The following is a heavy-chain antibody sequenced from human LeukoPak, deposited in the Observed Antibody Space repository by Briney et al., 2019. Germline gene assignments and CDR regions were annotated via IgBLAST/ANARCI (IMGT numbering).Heavy chain of an antibody. CDR1: GFTFSSYA. Sequence: LTGGSLRLSCAASGFTFSSYAMSWVRQAPGKGLEWVSAISGSGGSTYYADSVKGRFTISRDNSKNTLYLQMNSLRAEDTAVYYCAKDGDCSGGSCYYYFDYWGQGTLVTVSS. CDR3: AKDGDCSGGSCYYYFDY. CDR2: ISGSGGST. V-gene: IGHV3-23*01. D-gene: IGHD2-15*01. J-gene: IGHJ4*02.